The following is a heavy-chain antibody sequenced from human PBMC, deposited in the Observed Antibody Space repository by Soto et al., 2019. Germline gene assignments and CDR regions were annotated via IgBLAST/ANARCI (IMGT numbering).Heavy chain of an antibody. V-gene: IGHV3-33*01. CDR2: IWYDGSNK. CDR3: ARDHSGYYFDY. Sequence: GGSLRLSCAASGFTFSNYGLHWVRQTPGEGLEWVAVIWYDGSNKYYGDSVKGRFAISRDDSRNTLYLQMNSLRAEDTAVYYCARDHSGYYFDYWGQGTLVTVSS. J-gene: IGHJ4*02. CDR1: GFTFSNYG. D-gene: IGHD5-12*01.